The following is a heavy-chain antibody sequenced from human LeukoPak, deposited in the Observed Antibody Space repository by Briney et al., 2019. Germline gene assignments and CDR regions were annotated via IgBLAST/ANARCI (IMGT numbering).Heavy chain of an antibody. CDR1: GGTFSSYA. V-gene: IGHV1-69*05. D-gene: IGHD6-13*01. CDR3: ARASSGYSSSWRSGGAFDI. Sequence: SVKVSCKASGGTFSSYAISWVRQAPGQGLEWMGGIIPVFGTANYAQKFQGRVTITTDESTSTAYMELSSLRSEDTAVYYCARASSGYSSSWRSGGAFDIWGQGTMVTVSS. CDR2: IIPVFGTA. J-gene: IGHJ3*02.